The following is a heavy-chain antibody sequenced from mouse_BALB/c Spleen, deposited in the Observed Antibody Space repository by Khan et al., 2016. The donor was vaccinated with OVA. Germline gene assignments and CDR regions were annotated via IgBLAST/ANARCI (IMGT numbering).Heavy chain of an antibody. Sequence: QVRLQQSGPELVKPGASVKMSCKASGYTFTDFLISWVKQRTGQGLDWIGEIYPGSGYTYYNEKFKGKATLTSDKSSNTAYMQLSSLTSEDSAVYFCARAGYGGFAYWGQGTLVTVSA. J-gene: IGHJ3*01. CDR3: ARAGYGGFAY. D-gene: IGHD3-2*02. CDR1: GYTFTDFL. CDR2: IYPGSGYT. V-gene: IGHV1-81*01.